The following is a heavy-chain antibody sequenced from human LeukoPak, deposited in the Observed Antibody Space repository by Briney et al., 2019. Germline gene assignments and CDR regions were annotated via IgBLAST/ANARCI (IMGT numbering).Heavy chain of an antibody. CDR3: ASWIAVAGKGDY. J-gene: IGHJ4*02. D-gene: IGHD6-19*01. CDR2: ISSSSYR. V-gene: IGHV3-21*01. CDR1: GFTFSSYS. Sequence: PGGSLRLSCAASGFTFSSYSMNWVRQAPGKGLEWVSSISSSSYRYYADSVKGRFTISRDNAKNSLYLQMNSLRAEDTAVYYCASWIAVAGKGDYWGQGTLVTVSS.